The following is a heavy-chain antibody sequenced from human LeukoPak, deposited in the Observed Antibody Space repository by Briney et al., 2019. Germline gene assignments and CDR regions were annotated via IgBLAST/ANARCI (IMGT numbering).Heavy chain of an antibody. V-gene: IGHV3-23*01. CDR2: ISDTGDST. J-gene: IGHJ4*02. CDR1: GFNFSSYA. CDR3: ARDYGGSSPFDY. Sequence: GRSLRLSCAASGFNFSSYAMSWLRQAPGKGLECVSSISDTGDSTYYADSAKGRFTISSDNAKNSLYLQMNSLRAEDTAVYYCARDYGGSSPFDYWGQGTLVTVSS. D-gene: IGHD4-23*01.